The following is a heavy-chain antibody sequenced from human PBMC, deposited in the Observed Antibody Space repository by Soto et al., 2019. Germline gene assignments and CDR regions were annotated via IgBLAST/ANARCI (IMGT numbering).Heavy chain of an antibody. J-gene: IGHJ6*02. CDR2: INAGNGNT. V-gene: IGHV1-3*01. Sequence: QVQLVQSGAEVKKPGASVKVSCKASGYTFTSYAMHWVRQAPGQRLEWMGWINAGNGNTKYSQMFQGRVTITRDTSASKAYIELSSLRSEDTAVYYCASSYYYDSSGYSSLYYYYGMDVWGQGTTVTVSS. CDR3: ASSYYYDSSGYSSLYYYYGMDV. CDR1: GYTFTSYA. D-gene: IGHD3-22*01.